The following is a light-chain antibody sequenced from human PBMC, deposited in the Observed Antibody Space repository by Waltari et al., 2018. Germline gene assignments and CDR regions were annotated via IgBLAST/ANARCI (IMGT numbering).Light chain of an antibody. CDR1: QSVSRT. J-gene: IGKJ1*01. CDR3: QKYGTHPAT. Sequence: EIVLTQSPGTLSLSPGERATHSCRASQSVSRTLAWYQQKAGQAPRLLIYDASSRATDIPDRFSGSGSGTDFSLTISRLEPEDFAVYYCQKYGTHPATFGQGTRVEIK. V-gene: IGKV3-20*01. CDR2: DAS.